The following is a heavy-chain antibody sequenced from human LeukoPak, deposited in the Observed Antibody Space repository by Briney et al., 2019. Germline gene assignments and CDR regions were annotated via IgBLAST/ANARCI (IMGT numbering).Heavy chain of an antibody. CDR1: GYTFTGYY. D-gene: IGHD2-21*02. CDR3: ARGSPIVVVTAISQPFDY. Sequence: ASVKVSCKASGYTFTGYYMHWVRQAPGQGLEWMGWINPNSGGTNYAQEFQGRVTMTRDTSISTAYMELSRLRSDDTAVYYCARGSPIVVVTAISQPFDYWGQGTLVTVSS. CDR2: INPNSGGT. V-gene: IGHV1-2*02. J-gene: IGHJ4*02.